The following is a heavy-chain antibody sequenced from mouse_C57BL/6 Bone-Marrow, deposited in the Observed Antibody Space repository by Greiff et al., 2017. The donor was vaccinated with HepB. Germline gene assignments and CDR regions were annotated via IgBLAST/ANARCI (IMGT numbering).Heavy chain of an antibody. D-gene: IGHD2-12*01. V-gene: IGHV10-3*02. CDR2: IRSKSSNYAT. Sequence: DVQLQESGGGLVQPKGSLKLSCAASVFTFNTYAMHWVRQALGKGLEWVARIRSKSSNYATYYADSVKDRVTISRDDSQSMLYLQMNKLKTEDTAMYYCVSDSYDAWFAYWGQGTLVTVSA. J-gene: IGHJ3*01. CDR3: VSDSYDAWFAY. CDR1: VFTFNTYA.